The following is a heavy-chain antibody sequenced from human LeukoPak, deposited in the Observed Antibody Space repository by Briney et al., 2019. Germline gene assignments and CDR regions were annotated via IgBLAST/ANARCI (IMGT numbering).Heavy chain of an antibody. D-gene: IGHD5-12*01. CDR1: GYTFVVYY. J-gene: IGHJ4*02. CDR3: ASEYSAFEH. V-gene: IGHV1-2*02. Sequence: ASVKVSCKASGYTFVVYYLHWVRQAPGQGLEWMAWIDPYTGNTHYAQKFQGRITVTRDTSVSTTYMELSWLTSDDTARYYCASEYSAFEHWGQGTLVTVSS. CDR2: IDPYTGNT.